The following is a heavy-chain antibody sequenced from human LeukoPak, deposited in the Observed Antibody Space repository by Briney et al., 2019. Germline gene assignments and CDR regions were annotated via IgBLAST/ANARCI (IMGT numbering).Heavy chain of an antibody. J-gene: IGHJ5*02. CDR3: ARARLRVVPAAMVTEYNWFDP. CDR1: GGSFSGYY. CDR2: INHSGST. V-gene: IGHV4-34*01. Sequence: SETLSLTCAVYGGSFSGYYWSWIRQPPGKGLEWIGEINHSGSTNYNPSLKSRVTISVDTSKNQFSLKLSSVTAADTAVYYCARARLRVVPAAMVTEYNWFDPWGQGTLVTVSS. D-gene: IGHD2-2*01.